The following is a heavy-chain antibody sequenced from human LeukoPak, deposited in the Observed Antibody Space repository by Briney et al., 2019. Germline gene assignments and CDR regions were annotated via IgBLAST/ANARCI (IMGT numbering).Heavy chain of an antibody. CDR3: AKDKGYSGSLGAFDI. D-gene: IGHD1-26*01. J-gene: IGHJ3*02. CDR2: IRHDGSKI. Sequence: GGSLRLSCEASGFTFSNYGMHWVRQAPGKGLEWAAFIRHDGSKIYYADSVKGRFTISRDSSKRTLYLRMNSLRAEDTAVYYCAKDKGYSGSLGAFDIWGQGTLVTVSS. CDR1: GFTFSNYG. V-gene: IGHV3-30*02.